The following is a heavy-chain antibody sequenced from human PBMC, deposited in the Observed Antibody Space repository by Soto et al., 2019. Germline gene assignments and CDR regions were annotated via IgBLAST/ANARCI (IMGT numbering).Heavy chain of an antibody. Sequence: PLVTRSLACPVSEECISRWKFYYAWNRQSPVKGLEWIGSISNSGSTYSNPSLKSRVTQSVGTSQKQFSLQLPSVTPEDTATYFCFREPGVRIQIYFLDSWCQGTLVTVSS. V-gene: IGHV4-39*02. CDR2: ISNSGST. D-gene: IGHD3-10*01. J-gene: IGHJ4*02. CDR1: EECISRWKFY. CDR3: FREPGVRIQIYFLDS.